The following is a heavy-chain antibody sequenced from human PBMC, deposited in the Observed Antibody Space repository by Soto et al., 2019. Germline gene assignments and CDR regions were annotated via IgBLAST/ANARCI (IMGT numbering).Heavy chain of an antibody. J-gene: IGHJ6*02. Sequence: PGGSLRLSCAASGFPFSSYGMHWVRQAPGKGLEWVAVIWYDGSNKYYADSVKGRFTISRDNSKNTLYLQINSLRAEDTAVYYCARDPYCSSTSCYPTYYYYGMDVWGQGTTVTVSS. V-gene: IGHV3-33*01. D-gene: IGHD2-2*01. CDR3: ARDPYCSSTSCYPTYYYYGMDV. CDR1: GFPFSSYG. CDR2: IWYDGSNK.